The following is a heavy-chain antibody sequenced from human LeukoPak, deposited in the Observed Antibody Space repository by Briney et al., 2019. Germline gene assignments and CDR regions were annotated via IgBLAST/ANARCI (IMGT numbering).Heavy chain of an antibody. J-gene: IGHJ4*02. CDR1: GFTFSSYS. CDR3: AREVLPAAMGIDY. CDR2: ISSSSSYI. Sequence: SGGSLRLSCAASGFTFSSYSMNWVRQAPGKGLEWVSSISSSSSYIYYADSVKGRFTISRDNAKNSLYLQMNSLRAEDTAVYYCAREVLPAAMGIDYWGQGTLVTVSS. D-gene: IGHD2-2*01. V-gene: IGHV3-21*01.